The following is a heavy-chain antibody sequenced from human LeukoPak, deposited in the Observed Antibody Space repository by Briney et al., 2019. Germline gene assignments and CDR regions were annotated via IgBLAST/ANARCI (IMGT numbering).Heavy chain of an antibody. CDR2: IYTSGST. CDR1: GVSISSYY. CDR3: ARDDYGDYGWAFDI. D-gene: IGHD4-17*01. J-gene: IGHJ3*02. Sequence: SDTLPLTCTGSGVSISSYYLSWIRQPAGKGLEGIGRIYTSGSTNYNPSLKSRVTMSVDTSKNQFSLKLSSVTAADTAVYYCARDDYGDYGWAFDIWGQGTMVTVSS. V-gene: IGHV4-4*07.